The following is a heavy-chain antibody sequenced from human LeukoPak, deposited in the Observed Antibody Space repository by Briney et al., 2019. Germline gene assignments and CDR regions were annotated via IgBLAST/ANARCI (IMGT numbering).Heavy chain of an antibody. Sequence: PSGTLSLTCAVSGGSISSSNWWSWVRQPPGKGLEWIGYIYYSGSTNYNPSLKSRVTISVDTSKNQFSLKLSSVTAADTAVYYCASSAGTAWEGYFDYWGQGTLVTVSS. D-gene: IGHD6-13*01. CDR2: IYYSGST. CDR3: ASSAGTAWEGYFDY. CDR1: GGSISSSNW. J-gene: IGHJ4*02. V-gene: IGHV4-4*02.